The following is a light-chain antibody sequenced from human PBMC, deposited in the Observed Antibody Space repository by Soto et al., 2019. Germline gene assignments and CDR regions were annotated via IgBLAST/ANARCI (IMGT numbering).Light chain of an antibody. CDR1: SSDVGAYDF. CDR3: SSYTSSSTRV. V-gene: IGLV2-14*03. CDR2: EVS. Sequence: ALIQPASVSGSPGQSITISCTGTSSDVGAYDFVSWYQQHPDKAPRLMIYEVSNRPSGVSNRFSGSKSVNTATLTISGLQAEDEADYYCSSYTSSSTRVFGTGTKVTVL. J-gene: IGLJ1*01.